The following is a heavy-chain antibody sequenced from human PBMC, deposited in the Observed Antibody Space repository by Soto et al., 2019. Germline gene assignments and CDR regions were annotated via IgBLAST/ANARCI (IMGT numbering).Heavy chain of an antibody. J-gene: IGHJ4*02. V-gene: IGHV3-23*01. CDR2: ITVGGGQK. CDR3: ARIAGGGWQRFFDY. Sequence: EVKLLESGGALVQPGGSLRLSCAASGFTFFDHDMSWVRQAPGKGLEWVSSITVGGGQKDYGKAVKGPLTISRDNSIHTFVLEMESGQVEDTGLYYWARIAGGGWQRFFDYWGQGTAVTVSS. CDR1: GFTFFDHD. D-gene: IGHD5-12*01.